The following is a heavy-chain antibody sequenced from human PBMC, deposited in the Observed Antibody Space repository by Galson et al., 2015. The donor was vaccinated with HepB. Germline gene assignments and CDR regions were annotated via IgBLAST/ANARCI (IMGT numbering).Heavy chain of an antibody. CDR3: ARAGYKANGGYSHY. CDR1: GFTFGSYA. CDR2: ISYDGSNK. J-gene: IGHJ4*02. Sequence: SLRLSCAASGFTFGSYAMHRVRQAPGKGLEWVAVISYDGSNKNYADSVNGRYTISRDNSKNTLYLQVNSLRADDTAVYYCARAGYKANGGYSHYWGQGTLVTVSS. D-gene: IGHD3-22*01. V-gene: IGHV3-30-3*01.